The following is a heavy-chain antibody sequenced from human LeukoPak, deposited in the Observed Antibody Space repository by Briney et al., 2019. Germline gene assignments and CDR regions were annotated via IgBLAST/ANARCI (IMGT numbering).Heavy chain of an antibody. CDR3: AKASVTLNWFDP. CDR2: ISYDGSNK. Sequence: SGGSLRLSCAASGFTFSSYGMHWVRQAPGKGLEWVAVISYDGSNKYYADSVKGRFTISRDNSKNTLYLQMNSLRAEDTAVYYCAKASVTLNWFDPWGQGTLVTVSS. CDR1: GFTFSSYG. J-gene: IGHJ5*02. V-gene: IGHV3-30*18. D-gene: IGHD2-21*02.